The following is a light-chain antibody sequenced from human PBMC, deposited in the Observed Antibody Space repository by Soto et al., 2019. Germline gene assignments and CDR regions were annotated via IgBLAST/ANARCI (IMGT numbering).Light chain of an antibody. CDR2: DAS. Sequence: DIQMTQSPSTLSASVGDRVIITCRASQNINTWLAWSQQQPGKAPNLLIYDASNLQSGVPLSLSGSGSGTEFTLTISSLQPDDFATYYCHQYNSYWYTFGQGTRLEIK. CDR1: QNINTW. CDR3: HQYNSYWYT. V-gene: IGKV1-5*01. J-gene: IGKJ2*01.